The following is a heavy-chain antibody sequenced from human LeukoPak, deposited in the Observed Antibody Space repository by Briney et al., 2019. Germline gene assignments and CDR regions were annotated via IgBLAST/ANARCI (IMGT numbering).Heavy chain of an antibody. V-gene: IGHV3-23*01. J-gene: IGHJ4*02. CDR2: ISGSGGST. D-gene: IGHD3-3*01. Sequence: PGGSLRLSCAASGFTFSSYAMSWVRQAPGEGLEWVSAISGSGGSTYYADSVKGRFTISRDNSKNTLYLQMNSLRAEDTAVYYCAKDNDFWSGYYFDYWGQGTLVTVSS. CDR1: GFTFSSYA. CDR3: AKDNDFWSGYYFDY.